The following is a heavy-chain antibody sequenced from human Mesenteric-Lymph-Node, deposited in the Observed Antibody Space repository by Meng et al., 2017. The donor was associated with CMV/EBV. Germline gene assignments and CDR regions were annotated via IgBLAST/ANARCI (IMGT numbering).Heavy chain of an antibody. J-gene: IGHJ5*02. Sequence: SETLSLTCTVSGGSISSGGYYWSWIRQHPGKGLEWIGYIYYSGSTYYNPSLKSRVTISVDTSKNQFSLKLSPVTAADTAVYYCARGYYDFWSGYYRANWFDPWGQGTLVTVSS. CDR1: GGSISSGGYY. D-gene: IGHD3-3*01. CDR3: ARGYYDFWSGYYRANWFDP. CDR2: IYYSGST. V-gene: IGHV4-31*03.